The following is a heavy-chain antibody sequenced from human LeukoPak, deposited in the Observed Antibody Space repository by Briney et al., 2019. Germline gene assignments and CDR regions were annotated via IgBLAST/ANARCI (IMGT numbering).Heavy chain of an antibody. CDR2: IYYTGNT. V-gene: IGHV4-59*01. CDR1: GGSITTYY. J-gene: IGHJ4*02. D-gene: IGHD2-21*02. Sequence: PSETLSLTCAVSGGSITTYYWTWIRQPPGQALEWIGYIYYTGNTKYNPSLESRVTMSIDTSKNEFSLKIYSVNAADTAVYFCASGSVVTALDHWGQGTLVTVSS. CDR3: ASGSVVTALDH.